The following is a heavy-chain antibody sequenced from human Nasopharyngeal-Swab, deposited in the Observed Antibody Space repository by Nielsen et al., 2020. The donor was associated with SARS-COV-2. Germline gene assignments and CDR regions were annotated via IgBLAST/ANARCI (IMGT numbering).Heavy chain of an antibody. Sequence: GESLKISCAVSGFIFSNSAMCWVRQSPGKGLEWVSLISPSGGATYFADSVKGRFTVSRDNSRNTLYLQMNSLRVEDTALYYCARDGRDWVPVSWGQGSLVTVSS. CDR2: ISPSGGAT. CDR3: ARDGRDWVPVS. V-gene: IGHV3-23*01. D-gene: IGHD2-21*02. J-gene: IGHJ5*02. CDR1: GFIFSNSA.